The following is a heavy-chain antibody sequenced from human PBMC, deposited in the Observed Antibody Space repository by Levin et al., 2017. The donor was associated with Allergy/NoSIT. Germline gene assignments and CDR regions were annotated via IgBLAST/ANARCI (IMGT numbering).Heavy chain of an antibody. D-gene: IGHD2-15*01. J-gene: IGHJ6*03. CDR1: GGSISSSSYY. Sequence: SETLSLTCTVSGGSISSSSYYWGWIRQPPGKGLEWIGSIYYSGSTYYNPSLKSRVTISVDTSKNQFSLKLSSVTAADTAVYYCAKTYCSGGSCYYYYYYYYMDGWGKGTTVTVSS. V-gene: IGHV4-39*01. CDR3: AKTYCSGGSCYYYYYYYYMDG. CDR2: IYYSGST.